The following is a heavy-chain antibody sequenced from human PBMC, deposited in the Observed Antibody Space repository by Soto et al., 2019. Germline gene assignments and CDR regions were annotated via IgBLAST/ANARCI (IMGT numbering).Heavy chain of an antibody. CDR2: MEPSTGRT. V-gene: IGHV1-8*01. Sequence: GASVKVSCKASGYSFTSLDINWVRQTAGQGLEWMGWMEPSTGRTGYAQKFQGRVTMTRDTSINSLGAEDTAVYYCARGNTGYGNFDYWGQGTLVTVSS. CDR3: ARGNTGYGNFDY. J-gene: IGHJ4*02. CDR1: GYSFTSLD. D-gene: IGHD5-12*01.